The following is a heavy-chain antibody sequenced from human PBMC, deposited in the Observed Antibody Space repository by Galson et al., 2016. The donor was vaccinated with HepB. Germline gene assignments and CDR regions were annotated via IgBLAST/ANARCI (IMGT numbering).Heavy chain of an antibody. CDR1: GFTFSIYD. CDR2: ISRTSATK. D-gene: IGHD4/OR15-4a*01. V-gene: IGHV3-48*02. Sequence: SLRLSCAASGFTFSIYDMHWVRQAPGKGLEWVSYISRTSATKYYAESLKGRFTSSRDNAKNSLYLQMNSLRDEDTAVYYCARSGYLDYAYYYLDVWGKGTTVTVSS. J-gene: IGHJ6*03. CDR3: ARSGYLDYAYYYLDV.